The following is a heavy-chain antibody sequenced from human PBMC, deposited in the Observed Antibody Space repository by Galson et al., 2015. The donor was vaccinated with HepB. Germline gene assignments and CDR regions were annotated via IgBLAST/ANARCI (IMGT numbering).Heavy chain of an antibody. D-gene: IGHD2-2*02. CDR1: GFTFSSYA. CDR2: ISYDGSNK. J-gene: IGHJ2*01. V-gene: IGHV3-30-3*01. CDR3: ARGGEVPAAIVRYFDL. Sequence: SLRLSCAASGFTFSSYAMHWVRQAPGKGLEWVAVISYDGSNKYYADSVKGRFTISRDNSKNTLYLQMNSLRAEDTAVYYCARGGEVPAAIVRYFDLWGRGTLVTVSS.